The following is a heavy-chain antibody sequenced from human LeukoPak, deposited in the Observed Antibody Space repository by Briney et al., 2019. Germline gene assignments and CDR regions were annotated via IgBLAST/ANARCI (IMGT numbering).Heavy chain of an antibody. CDR1: GFTFSSYA. Sequence: GGSLRLSCAASGFTFSSYAMSWVRQAPGKGLEWVSGISGSGGSTYYADSVKGRFTITRDNSKNTLYLQMNSLRAEDTAVYYCSILYSSSWYVGYWGQGTLVTVSS. CDR2: ISGSGGST. V-gene: IGHV3-23*01. D-gene: IGHD6-13*01. CDR3: SILYSSSWYVGY. J-gene: IGHJ4*02.